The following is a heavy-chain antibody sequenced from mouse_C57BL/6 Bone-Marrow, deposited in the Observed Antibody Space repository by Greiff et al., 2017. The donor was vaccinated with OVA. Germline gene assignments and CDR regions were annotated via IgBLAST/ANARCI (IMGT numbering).Heavy chain of an antibody. CDR1: GFTFSSYA. D-gene: IGHD1-1*01. CDR3: ARERDYGSSLWYFDV. CDR2: ISDGGSYT. V-gene: IGHV5-4*01. J-gene: IGHJ1*03. Sequence: EVKLMESWGGLVKPGGSLKLSCAASGFTFSSYAMSWVRQTPEKRLEWVATISDGGSYTYYPDNVKGRFTISRDNAKNNLYLQMSHLKSEDTAMYYCARERDYGSSLWYFDVWGTGTTVTVSS.